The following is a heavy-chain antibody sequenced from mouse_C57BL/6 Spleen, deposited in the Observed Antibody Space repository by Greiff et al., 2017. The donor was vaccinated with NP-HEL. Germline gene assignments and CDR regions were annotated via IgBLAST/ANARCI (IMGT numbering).Heavy chain of an antibody. V-gene: IGHV5-4*03. CDR1: GFTFSSYA. D-gene: IGHD6-1*01. CDR3: ASASGDWYFDV. Sequence: DVMLVESGGGLVKPGGSLKLSCAASGFTFSSYAMSWVRQTPEKRLEWVATISDGGSYTYYPDNVKGRFTISRDNAKNNLYLQMSHLKSEDTAMYYCASASGDWYFDVWGTGTTVTVSS. CDR2: ISDGGSYT. J-gene: IGHJ1*03.